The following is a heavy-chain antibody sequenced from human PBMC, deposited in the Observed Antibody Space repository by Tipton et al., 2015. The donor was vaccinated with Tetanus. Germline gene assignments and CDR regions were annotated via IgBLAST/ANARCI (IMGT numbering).Heavy chain of an antibody. Sequence: GSLRLSCVVSGFTFSSHSMNWVRQAPGKGLEWVAFISSVNTYIFYADSVKGRFTISRDNTKSSLYLQMNSLRAEDTALYFCAAGGGYSGSLLFDPWGQGTLVTVSS. D-gene: IGHD6-13*01. V-gene: IGHV3-21*01. CDR3: AAGGGYSGSLLFDP. CDR2: ISSVNTYI. J-gene: IGHJ5*02. CDR1: GFTFSSHS.